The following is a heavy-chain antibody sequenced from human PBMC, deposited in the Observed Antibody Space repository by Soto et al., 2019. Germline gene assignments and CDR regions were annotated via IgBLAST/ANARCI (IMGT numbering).Heavy chain of an antibody. Sequence: QLQLQESGSGLVKPSQTLSLTCAVSGGSISSGGYSWSWIRQPPGKGLEWIGYIYHSGSTYDNPSPKTRVTISVDRSKNQFSLKLSSVTAADTAVYYCAAGGGLPRYYWGQGTLVTVSS. J-gene: IGHJ4*02. D-gene: IGHD5-12*01. CDR1: GGSISSGGYS. CDR2: IYHSGST. CDR3: AAGGGLPRYY. V-gene: IGHV4-30-2*01.